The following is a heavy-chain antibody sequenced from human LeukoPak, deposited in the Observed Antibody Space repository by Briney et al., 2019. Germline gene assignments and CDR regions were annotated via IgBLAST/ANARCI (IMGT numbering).Heavy chain of an antibody. V-gene: IGHV1-2*02. J-gene: IGHJ4*02. Sequence: GASVKVSCKASGYTFTGYYMHWVRQAPGQGLEWMGWINPNSGGTNYAQKFQGRVTMTRDTSISTAYMELSRLRSDDTAVYYCARGTRAALKPGLFAYWGQGTLVTVSS. CDR3: ARGTRAALKPGLFAY. D-gene: IGHD2-2*01. CDR2: INPNSGGT. CDR1: GYTFTGYY.